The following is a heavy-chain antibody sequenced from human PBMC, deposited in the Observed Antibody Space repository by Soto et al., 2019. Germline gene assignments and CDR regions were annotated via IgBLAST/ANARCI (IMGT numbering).Heavy chain of an antibody. J-gene: IGHJ4*02. CDR3: AAETYCGGDCYYYFDY. CDR2: IVVASGKT. CDR1: GHTFTYRY. D-gene: IGHD2-21*02. Sequence: SVKVSCKASGHTFTYRYLHWVRQAPGQRLEWIGWIVVASGKTNYAQKFQERVTITRDMSTSTAYMELSSLRSEDSAVYYCAAETYCGGDCYYYFDYWGQGTQVTVSS. V-gene: IGHV1-58*01.